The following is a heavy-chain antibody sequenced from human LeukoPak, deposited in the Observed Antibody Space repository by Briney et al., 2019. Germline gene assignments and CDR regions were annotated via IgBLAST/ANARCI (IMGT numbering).Heavy chain of an antibody. Sequence: PSETLSLTCTVSSVSISRYYWSWIPQPPGKGLEWIGYAIYTGSTNYKPSLKSRVTISIDTTKNQFSLNLSSVTAADAAVYYCASTGEMYSSGWYFDFWGQGTLVTVSS. V-gene: IGHV4-59*01. D-gene: IGHD6-19*01. CDR3: ASTGEMYSSGWYFDF. CDR1: SVSISRYY. J-gene: IGHJ4*02. CDR2: AIYTGST.